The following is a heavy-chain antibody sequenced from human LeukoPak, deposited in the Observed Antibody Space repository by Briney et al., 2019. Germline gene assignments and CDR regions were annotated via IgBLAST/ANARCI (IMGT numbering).Heavy chain of an antibody. CDR1: GGSISGYY. CDR2: IYTSGST. CDR3: ARDGYGDHYYYYMDV. D-gene: IGHD4-17*01. J-gene: IGHJ6*03. V-gene: IGHV4-4*07. Sequence: SETLSLTCTVSGGSISGYYWSWIRQPAGKGLEWIGRIYTSGSTNYNPSLKSRVTMSVDTSKNQFSLKLTSVTAADTALYYCARDGYGDHYYYYMDVWGKGTTVTVSS.